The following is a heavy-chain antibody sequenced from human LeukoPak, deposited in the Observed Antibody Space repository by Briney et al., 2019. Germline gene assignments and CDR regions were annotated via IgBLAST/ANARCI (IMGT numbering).Heavy chain of an antibody. CDR1: GYTFTSYG. CDR3: ARVPYDYVWGSYRAEFDY. J-gene: IGHJ4*02. CDR2: ISAYNGNT. D-gene: IGHD3-16*02. Sequence: ASVKVSCKASGYTFTSYGISWVRQAPGQGLEWMGWISAYNGNTNYAQKLQGRVTMTTDTSTSTAYMELRSLRSDDTAVYYCARVPYDYVWGSYRAEFDYWGQGTLVTVSS. V-gene: IGHV1-18*01.